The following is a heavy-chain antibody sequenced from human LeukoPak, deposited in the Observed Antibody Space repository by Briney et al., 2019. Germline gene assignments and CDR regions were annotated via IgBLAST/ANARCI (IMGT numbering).Heavy chain of an antibody. D-gene: IGHD6-13*01. J-gene: IGHJ3*02. CDR3: ARRIAAADAFDI. CDR2: IYYSGST. CDR1: GGSISNYY. V-gene: IGHV4-59*08. Sequence: PSETLSLTCTVSGGSISNYYWSWLRQPPGKGLEWIGDIYYSGSTNYNPSLKSRVTISVDTSKTHFSLKLTSVTATDTAVYYCARRIAAADAFDIWGQGTMVTVSS.